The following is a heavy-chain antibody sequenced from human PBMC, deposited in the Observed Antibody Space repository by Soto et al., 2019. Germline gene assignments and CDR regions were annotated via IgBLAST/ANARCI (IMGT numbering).Heavy chain of an antibody. CDR3: AKAWGIDY. Sequence: GGSLRLSCAASGFTFSSYTMSWVRQAPGKGLEWVSTISGSGSSTYSADSVKGRFTISRDNSKNTLYLQMNSLRVEDTAIYYCAKAWGIDYWGQGTLVTVS. J-gene: IGHJ4*02. CDR1: GFTFSSYT. D-gene: IGHD7-27*01. V-gene: IGHV3-23*01. CDR2: ISGSGSST.